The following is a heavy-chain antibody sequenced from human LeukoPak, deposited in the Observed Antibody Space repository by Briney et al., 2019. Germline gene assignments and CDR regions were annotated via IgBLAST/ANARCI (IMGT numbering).Heavy chain of an antibody. V-gene: IGHV3-23*01. CDR2: FGLRGGDT. Sequence: GGSLRLSCAASGFTFSNYAMTWVRQAPGKGLEWVPTFGLRGGDTYYAGSVKGRFTISRDNSKNTLYLHMNSLRGEDTAVYYCAKGYSSAWYGLLDNWGQGTLVAVSS. CDR3: AKGYSSAWYGLLDN. D-gene: IGHD6-19*01. CDR1: GFTFSNYA. J-gene: IGHJ4*02.